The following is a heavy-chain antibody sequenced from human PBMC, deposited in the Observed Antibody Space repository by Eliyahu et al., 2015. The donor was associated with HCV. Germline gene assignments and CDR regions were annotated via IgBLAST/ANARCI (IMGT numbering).Heavy chain of an antibody. CDR1: GYSFTSYW. CDR3: ARQGVRGVITHHLRNWFDP. V-gene: IGHV5-51*01. J-gene: IGHJ5*02. D-gene: IGHD3-10*01. Sequence: EVQLVQSGAEVKKPGESLKISCKGSGYSFTSYWIGXVRQXPGKGLEWMGIXCPGDSDTRYSPSFQGQVTISADKSISTAYLQWSSLKASDTAMYYCARQGVRGVITHHLRNWFDPWGQGTLVTVSS. CDR2: XCPGDSDT.